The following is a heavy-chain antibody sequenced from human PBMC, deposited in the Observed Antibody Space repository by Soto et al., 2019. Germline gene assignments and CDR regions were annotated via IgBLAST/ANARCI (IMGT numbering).Heavy chain of an antibody. J-gene: IGHJ6*02. CDR1: GGSVSSGSYY. CDR2: IYYSGST. Sequence: SETVSLTCTVSGGSVSSGSYYWSWIRQPPGKGLEWIGYIYYSGSTNYNPSLKSRVTISVDTSKNQFSLKLSSVTAADTAVYYCVRGLIVVVPAYGMDVWGQGTTVTVSS. V-gene: IGHV4-61*01. D-gene: IGHD2-2*01. CDR3: VRGLIVVVPAYGMDV.